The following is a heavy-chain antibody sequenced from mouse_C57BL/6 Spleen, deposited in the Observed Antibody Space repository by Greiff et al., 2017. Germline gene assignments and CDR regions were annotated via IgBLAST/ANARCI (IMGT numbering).Heavy chain of an antibody. CDR1: GYTFTSYD. D-gene: IGHD1-1*01. CDR3: ARSGDYYGSSYVDAMDY. CDR2: IYPRDGRP. Sequence: QVQLQQSGPELVKPGASVKLSCKASGYTFTSYDINWVKQRPGPGLGWIGWIYPRDGRPKSNEKFKGKATLTVDTSSSTAYMELHSLTSEDSAVYFCARSGDYYGSSYVDAMDYWGQGTSVTVSS. J-gene: IGHJ4*01. V-gene: IGHV1-85*01.